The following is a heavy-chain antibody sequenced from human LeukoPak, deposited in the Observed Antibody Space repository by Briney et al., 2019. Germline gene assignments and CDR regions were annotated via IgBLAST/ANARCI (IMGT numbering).Heavy chain of an antibody. D-gene: IGHD3-16*01. CDR3: ARGGRGCDY. Sequence: PGGSLRLSCAASGFTFSSYEMNWIRQAPGKGLEWVSYISSSATYTDYAESVKGRFTVSRDNAKNSLYLQMNSLRAEDTAVYYCARGGRGCDYWGQGTLVTVSS. V-gene: IGHV3-48*03. CDR2: ISSSATYT. CDR1: GFTFSSYE. J-gene: IGHJ4*02.